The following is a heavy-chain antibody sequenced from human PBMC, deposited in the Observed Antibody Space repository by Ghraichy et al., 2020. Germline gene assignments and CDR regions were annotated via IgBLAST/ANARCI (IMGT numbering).Heavy chain of an antibody. CDR2: ITSSYIT. Sequence: LSLTCVASGFGFSDYSMDWVRQSPGRGLEWVGRITSSYITTYAASVKGRFTISRDNSQNSLYLEINVLKTEDTAVYYCTADSWGSYDYWGQGTLVTVSS. CDR1: GFGFSDYS. V-gene: IGHV3-72*01. J-gene: IGHJ4*02. D-gene: IGHD1-26*01. CDR3: TADSWGSYDY.